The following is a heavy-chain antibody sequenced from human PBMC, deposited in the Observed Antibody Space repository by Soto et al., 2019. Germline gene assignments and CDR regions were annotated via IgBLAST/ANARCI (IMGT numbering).Heavy chain of an antibody. CDR3: AKDGGSGGNFDY. D-gene: IGHD6-19*01. Sequence: QVQLVESGGGVVQPGRSLRLSCAASGFTFSSYGMHWVRQAPGKGLEWVAVISYDGSNKYYADSVKGRFTISRDNSKNSLYLQMNSLRAEDTAVYYCAKDGGSGGNFDYLGQGTLVTVSS. J-gene: IGHJ4*02. CDR1: GFTFSSYG. CDR2: ISYDGSNK. V-gene: IGHV3-30*18.